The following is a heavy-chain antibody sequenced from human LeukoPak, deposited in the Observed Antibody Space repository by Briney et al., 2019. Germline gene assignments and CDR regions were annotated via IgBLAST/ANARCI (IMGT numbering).Heavy chain of an antibody. CDR2: ISYDGSNK. CDR1: GFTFSSYA. Sequence: GGSLRLSCAASGFTFSSYAMHWVRQAPGKGLEWVAVISYDGSNKYYADSVKGRFTISRDNSKNTLYLQMNSLRAEDTAVYYCARETGARYQLLFSYGMDVWGQGTTVTGSS. J-gene: IGHJ6*02. CDR3: ARETGARYQLLFSYGMDV. V-gene: IGHV3-30-3*01. D-gene: IGHD2-2*01.